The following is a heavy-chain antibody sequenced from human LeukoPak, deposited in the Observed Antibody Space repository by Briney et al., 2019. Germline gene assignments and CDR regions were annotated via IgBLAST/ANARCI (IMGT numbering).Heavy chain of an antibody. J-gene: IGHJ3*02. V-gene: IGHV3-21*01. Sequence: GGSLRLSCAASGFTFSDYSMNWVRQAPGKGLEWVSSITSNSKYIEYGDSVKGGFTLSRDNAKISLYLQMNSLRAEDTAVYYCARGQYKLDAFDIWGQGTMVTVSS. CDR3: ARGQYKLDAFDI. D-gene: IGHD1-14*01. CDR2: ITSNSKYI. CDR1: GFTFSDYS.